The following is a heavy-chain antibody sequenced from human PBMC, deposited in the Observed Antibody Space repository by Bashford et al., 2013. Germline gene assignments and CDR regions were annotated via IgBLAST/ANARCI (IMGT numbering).Heavy chain of an antibody. CDR3: ARGVGGYSYGFSNYYYGMDV. J-gene: IGHJ6*02. D-gene: IGHD5-18*01. CDR1: WVLQWLL. CDR2: INHSGST. Sequence: SETPVPHLRCLWWVLQWLLLELDPPAPGKGLEWIGEINHSGSTNYNPSLKSRVTISVDTSKNQFSLKLSSVTAADTAVYYCARGVGGYSYGFSNYYYGMDVWGQGTTVTVSS. V-gene: IGHV4-34*01.